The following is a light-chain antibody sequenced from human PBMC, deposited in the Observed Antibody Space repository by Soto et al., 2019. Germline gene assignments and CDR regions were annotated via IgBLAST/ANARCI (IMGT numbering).Light chain of an antibody. J-gene: IGKJ2*01. CDR3: QQSYRSPYT. CDR1: QSISSY. V-gene: IGKV1-39*01. Sequence: DIQMTQSPSSLSASVGDRVTITCRASQSISSYLNWYQQKPGKAPKFLIYVASTLQSGVPSRFSGSGSGTECTLTITSLQPEDFATYYCQQSYRSPYTFGQGTKVEIK. CDR2: VAS.